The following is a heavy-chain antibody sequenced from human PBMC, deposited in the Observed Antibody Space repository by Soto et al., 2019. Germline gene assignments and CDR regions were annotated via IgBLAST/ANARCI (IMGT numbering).Heavy chain of an antibody. CDR1: GASMSSGGYY. V-gene: IGHV4-31*03. D-gene: IGHD6-6*01. CDR2: IY. Sequence: QVQLQESGPGLVKPSQTLSLTCTVSGASMSSGGYYWTWIRQSPGKGLEWIGYIYYNPSLESRVAISLDTSRSQFSLTLHSVTAADTAIYYCARDRHNNFFDPWGQGTLVTVSS. J-gene: IGHJ5*02. CDR3: ARDRHNNFFDP.